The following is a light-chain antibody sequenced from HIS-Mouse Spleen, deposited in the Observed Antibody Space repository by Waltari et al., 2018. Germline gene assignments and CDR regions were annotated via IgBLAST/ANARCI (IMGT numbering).Light chain of an antibody. J-gene: IGLJ2*01. CDR1: SSDVGGYNY. CDR3: SSYTSSSTEV. CDR2: AVS. Sequence: QSALTQPASVSGSPGQSITISCTGTSSDVGGYNYVSWYQQHPGKAPKLMIYAVSNRPAGVSNRFSGSKSGNTASLTSSWLQAEDEADYYCSSYTSSSTEVFGGGTKLTVL. V-gene: IGLV2-14*03.